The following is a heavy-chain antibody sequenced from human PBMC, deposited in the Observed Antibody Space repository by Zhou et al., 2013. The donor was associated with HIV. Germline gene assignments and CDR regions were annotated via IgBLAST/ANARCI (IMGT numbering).Heavy chain of an antibody. J-gene: IGHJ6*02. CDR3: AREPAIAAAGRGDYGMDV. CDR2: IIPIFGTA. D-gene: IGHD6-13*01. CDR1: GGTFSSYA. V-gene: IGHV1-69*13. Sequence: QVQLVQSGAEVKKPGSSVKVSCKASGGTFSSYAISWVRQAPGQGLEWMGRIIPIFGTANYAQKFQGRVTITADESTSTAYMELSSLRSEDTAVYYCAREPAIAAAGRGDYGMDVWGQGTTVTVSS.